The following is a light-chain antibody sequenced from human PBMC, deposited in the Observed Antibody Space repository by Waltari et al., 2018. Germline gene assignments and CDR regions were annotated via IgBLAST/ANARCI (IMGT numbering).Light chain of an antibody. V-gene: IGLV2-14*01. Sequence: QSALTQPASVSGSPGQSITISCTGTSNDVGGYNFVSWYRHHPGQAPKLIIYEVAHRPSGVSSRFSASKSGNTASLTISGLQAEDEADYYCSSYTRTNTVGFGGGTKLTGL. J-gene: IGLJ2*01. CDR3: SSYTRTNTVG. CDR2: EVA. CDR1: SNDVGGYNF.